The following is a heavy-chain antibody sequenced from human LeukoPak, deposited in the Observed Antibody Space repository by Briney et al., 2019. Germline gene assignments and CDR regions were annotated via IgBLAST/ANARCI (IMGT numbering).Heavy chain of an antibody. V-gene: IGHV3-7*01. D-gene: IGHD4-17*01. CDR2: IKQDESEE. CDR1: GFIFSNYW. Sequence: PGGSLRLSCAGSGFIFSNYWMSWVRQAPGKGLEWVANIKQDESEEYYVDSVEGRFTVSRDNAKSSLYLQMNSLRTEDTAVYYCAALHTGTFVDYWGQGTLVTVSS. CDR3: AALHTGTFVDY. J-gene: IGHJ4*02.